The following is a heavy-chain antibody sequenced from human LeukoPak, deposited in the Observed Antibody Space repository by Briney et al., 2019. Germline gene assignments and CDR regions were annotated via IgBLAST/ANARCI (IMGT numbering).Heavy chain of an antibody. CDR3: ARHAAVAYFDILTEEHD. CDR2: INHSGST. CDR1: GGSFSGYY. Sequence: PSETLSLTCAVYGGSFSGYYWSWLRQPPGKGLEWIGEINHSGSTNYNPSLKSRVTISVDTSKNQFSLMLSSVTAADTAVYYCARHAAVAYFDILTEEHDWGQGSLVTVS. V-gene: IGHV4-34*01. D-gene: IGHD3-9*01. J-gene: IGHJ4*02.